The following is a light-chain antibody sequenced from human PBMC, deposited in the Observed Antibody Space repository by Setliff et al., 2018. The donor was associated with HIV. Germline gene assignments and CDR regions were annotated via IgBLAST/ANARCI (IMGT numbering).Light chain of an antibody. CDR3: FLSYSGARRV. V-gene: IGLV7-46*01. Sequence: QAVVTQEPSLTVSPGGTVTLTRGSNTGAVTSGHYPYWFQQKPGQAPRTLIYDTSNKHSWTPARFSGSLLGGKAALTLSGAQPEDEAAYYCFLSYSGARRVFGGGTKGTVL. J-gene: IGLJ3*02. CDR1: TGAVTSGHY. CDR2: DTS.